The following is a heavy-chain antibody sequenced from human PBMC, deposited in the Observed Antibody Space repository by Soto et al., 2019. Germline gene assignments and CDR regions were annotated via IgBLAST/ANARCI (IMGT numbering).Heavy chain of an antibody. CDR2: IWYDGSNK. J-gene: IGHJ6*02. V-gene: IGHV3-33*01. CDR1: RLTFCSYG. D-gene: IGHD3-22*01. CDR3: ARDGNYYYDSSGHGSYYYYYGMDV. Sequence: GGSLRICCAACRLTFCSYGVDLVRQAPGKGLEWVAVIWYDGSNKYYADSVKGRFTISRDNSKNTLYLQMNSLRAEDTAVYYCARDGNYYYDSSGHGSYYYYYGMDVWGQGTTLTVSS.